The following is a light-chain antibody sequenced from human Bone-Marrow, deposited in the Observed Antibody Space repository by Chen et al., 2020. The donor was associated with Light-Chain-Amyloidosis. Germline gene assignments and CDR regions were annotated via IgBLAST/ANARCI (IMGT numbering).Light chain of an antibody. CDR2: DVR. CDR1: SSDVGGYDY. Sequence: QSALTQPASVSASPGPSITIYCTGSSSDVGGYDYVSWYQQHPVKAPKLLIYDVRIRPSGVSNRFSGSKSGNTASLAISGLLTEDEAAYYCSSYTSSSAPVVFGGGTKLTVL. V-gene: IGLV2-14*03. J-gene: IGLJ2*01. CDR3: SSYTSSSAPVV.